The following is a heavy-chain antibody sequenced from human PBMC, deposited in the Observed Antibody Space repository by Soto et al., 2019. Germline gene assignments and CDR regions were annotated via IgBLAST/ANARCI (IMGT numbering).Heavy chain of an antibody. V-gene: IGHV4-59*01. CDR3: ARGVLEWLLRDSYYYYMDV. D-gene: IGHD3-3*01. Sequence: QVQLQESGPGLVKPSETLSLTCTVSGDSISSSYWNWIRQAPGKGLEWIGYIDDTGSTNYNPSLKCRVPLSVGPSNNQYSLKLSSVTAADTAVYYCARGVLEWLLRDSYYYYMDVWGKGTTVTVSS. J-gene: IGHJ6*03. CDR1: GDSISSSY. CDR2: IDDTGST.